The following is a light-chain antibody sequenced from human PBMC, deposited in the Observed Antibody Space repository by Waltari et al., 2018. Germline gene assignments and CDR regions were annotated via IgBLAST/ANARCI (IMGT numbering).Light chain of an antibody. J-gene: IGLJ2*01. Sequence: QSALTQPRSVSGSPGQSVTISCTGTRSDVGGYNYVSWYQQHPGKAPKLMIYDVRKRPSGVPDRFSGSKSGNTASLTISGLQAEDEANYYCYSYAGSNTLGVFGGGTNLIVL. CDR2: DVR. V-gene: IGLV2-11*01. CDR1: RSDVGGYNY. CDR3: YSYAGSNTLGV.